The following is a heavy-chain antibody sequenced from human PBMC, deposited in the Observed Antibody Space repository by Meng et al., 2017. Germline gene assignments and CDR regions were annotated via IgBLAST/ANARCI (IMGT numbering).Heavy chain of an antibody. CDR3: AREIPIAVAGTSYGMDV. CDR1: GFTFSSYS. CDR2: ISSSSSYI. V-gene: IGHV3-21*01. Sequence: GGSLRLSCAASGFTFSSYSMNWVRQAPGKGLEWVSSISSSSSYIYYADSVKGRFTISRDNAKNSLYLQMNSPRAEDTAVYYCAREIPIAVAGTSYGMDVWGQGTTVTVSS. D-gene: IGHD6-19*01. J-gene: IGHJ6*02.